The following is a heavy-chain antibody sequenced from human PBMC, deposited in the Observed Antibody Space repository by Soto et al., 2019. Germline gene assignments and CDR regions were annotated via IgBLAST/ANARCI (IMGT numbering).Heavy chain of an antibody. V-gene: IGHV3-7*03. J-gene: IGHJ6*02. CDR3: AGDHLILPAHDFFYGSDV. D-gene: IGHD2-21*02. CDR1: GFTFSMYS. Sequence: PGGSRILSCEVSGFTFSMYSMSWVRHSPGKGLEWVAKIPQDGVDGHYADSVKGRFIISRDNDKNSLHLQLNNLRAEDTAVYYCAGDHLILPAHDFFYGSDVWGRGATVTVSS. CDR2: IPQDGVDG.